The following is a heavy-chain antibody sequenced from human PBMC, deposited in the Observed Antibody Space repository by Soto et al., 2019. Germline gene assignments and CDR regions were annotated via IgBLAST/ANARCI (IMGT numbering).Heavy chain of an antibody. CDR2: FDPEDGET. Sequence: ASVKVSCKVSGYTLTELSMHWVRQAPGKGLEWMGGFDPEDGETIYAQKFQGRVTMTEDTSTDTAYMELSSLRSEDTAVYYCATSVRPSSMAGGLEMATITPALGYWGQGTLVTVSS. CDR3: ATSVRPSSMAGGLEMATITPALGY. CDR1: GYTLTELS. V-gene: IGHV1-24*01. J-gene: IGHJ4*02. D-gene: IGHD5-12*01.